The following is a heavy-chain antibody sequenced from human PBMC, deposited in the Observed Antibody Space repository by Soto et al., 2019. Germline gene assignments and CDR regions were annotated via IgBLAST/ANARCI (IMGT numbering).Heavy chain of an antibody. D-gene: IGHD3-10*01. Sequence: ASVKASCKASGYTFTSYGISWVRQAPGQGLEWMGWISAYNGNTNYAQKLQGRVTMTTDTSTSTAYMELRSLRSDDTAVYYCARDAYYYGSGSYSYFDYWGQGTLVTVSS. CDR2: ISAYNGNT. J-gene: IGHJ4*02. V-gene: IGHV1-18*01. CDR1: GYTFTSYG. CDR3: ARDAYYYGSGSYSYFDY.